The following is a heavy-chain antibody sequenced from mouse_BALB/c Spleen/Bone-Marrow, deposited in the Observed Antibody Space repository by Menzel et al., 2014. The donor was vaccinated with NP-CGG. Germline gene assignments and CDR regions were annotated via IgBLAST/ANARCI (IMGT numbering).Heavy chain of an antibody. CDR1: GYTFTSYW. D-gene: IGHD1-1*01. J-gene: IGHJ4*01. Sequence: QVQLQQSGAELVRPGASVKVSCKASGYTFTSYWINWVKPRPGQGLEWIGNIYPYDSYTNYNQNFKDKATLTVEKSSSTPHMQPSCLTSENPAVYYCARQYGTNSSMYYWGKDPQSPSP. V-gene: IGHV1-69*02. CDR2: IYPYDSYT. CDR3: ARQYGTNSSMYY.